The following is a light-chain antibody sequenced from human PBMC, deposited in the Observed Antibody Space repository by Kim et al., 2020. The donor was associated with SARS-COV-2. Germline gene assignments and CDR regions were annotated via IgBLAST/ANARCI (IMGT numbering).Light chain of an antibody. CDR2: DKN. Sequence: ALGHTDRITCQGDSLRSYYATWYQQKPGQAPVLVIYDKNTRRSGIPDRFSGSSSGNTSSLTITGAQAEDEADYYCNSRDSSGNHWVFGGGTQLTVL. CDR1: SLRSYY. V-gene: IGLV3-19*01. CDR3: NSRDSSGNHWV. J-gene: IGLJ3*02.